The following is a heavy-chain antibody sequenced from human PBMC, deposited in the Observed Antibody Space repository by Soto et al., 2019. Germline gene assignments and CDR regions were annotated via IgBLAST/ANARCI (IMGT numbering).Heavy chain of an antibody. CDR2: INPNSGGT. D-gene: IGHD3-3*01. CDR1: GYTFTGYY. Sequence: GASVKVSCKASGYTFTGYYIHWVRQAPGQGLEWMGWINPNSGGTNYAQKFQGWVTMTRDTSISTAYMELSRLRSDDTAVYYCARGRPNFWSGYTRYYYYYYMDVWGKGTTVTVSS. CDR3: ARGRPNFWSGYTRYYYYYYMDV. J-gene: IGHJ6*03. V-gene: IGHV1-2*04.